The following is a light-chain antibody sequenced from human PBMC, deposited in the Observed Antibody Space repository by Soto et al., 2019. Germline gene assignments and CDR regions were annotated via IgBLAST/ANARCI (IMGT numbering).Light chain of an antibody. CDR1: SSDVGGYNY. Sequence: QSALTQPASVSGSPGQSITISCTGTSSDVGGYNYVSWYQQHPGKAPKLMIYDVSNQPSGVSNRFSGSKSGNTASLNISGLQAEDEADYYCSSYTSSSTLVVFGGGTQLTVL. V-gene: IGLV2-14*01. CDR2: DVS. CDR3: SSYTSSSTLVV. J-gene: IGLJ2*01.